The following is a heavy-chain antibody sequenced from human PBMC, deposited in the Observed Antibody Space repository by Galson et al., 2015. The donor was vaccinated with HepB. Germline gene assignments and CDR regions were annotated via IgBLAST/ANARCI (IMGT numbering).Heavy chain of an antibody. CDR3: ARAPLSEASYYYYGMDV. Sequence: SLRLSCAASGFTVSSNYMSWVRQAPGKGLEWASVIYSGGSTYYADSVKGRFTISRDNSKNTLYLQMNSLRAEDTAVYYCARAPLSEASYYYYGMDVWGQGTTVTVSS. CDR2: IYSGGST. V-gene: IGHV3-53*01. CDR1: GFTVSSNY. J-gene: IGHJ6*02.